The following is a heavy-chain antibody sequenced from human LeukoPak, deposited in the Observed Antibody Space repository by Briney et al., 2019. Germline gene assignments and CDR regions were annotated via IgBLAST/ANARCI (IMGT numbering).Heavy chain of an antibody. J-gene: IGHJ4*02. D-gene: IGHD3-22*01. CDR3: ARDRMIVD. CDR2: INHSGST. CDR1: GGSFSGYY. Sequence: PSGTLSLTCAVYGGSFSGYYWSWIRQPPGKGLEWIGEINHSGSTNYNPSLKSRVTISVDTSKNQFSLKLSSVTAADTAVYYCARDRMIVDWGQGTLVTVSS. V-gene: IGHV4-34*01.